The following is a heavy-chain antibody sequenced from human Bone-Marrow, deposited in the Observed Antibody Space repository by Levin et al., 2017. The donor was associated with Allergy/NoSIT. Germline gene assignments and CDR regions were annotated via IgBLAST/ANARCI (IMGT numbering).Heavy chain of an antibody. V-gene: IGHV3-30*04. D-gene: IGHD6-6*01. Sequence: GGSLRLSCAASGFIFSNYAMQWVRQAPGKGLEWVAAVSDDGRDKYYADSVKGRFTISRDNSKNTLDLQMNSLRAEDAAVYYCARDLYSSASGGVIYWGQGTLVTVSS. CDR3: ARDLYSSASGGVIY. CDR1: GFIFSNYA. CDR2: VSDDGRDK. J-gene: IGHJ4*02.